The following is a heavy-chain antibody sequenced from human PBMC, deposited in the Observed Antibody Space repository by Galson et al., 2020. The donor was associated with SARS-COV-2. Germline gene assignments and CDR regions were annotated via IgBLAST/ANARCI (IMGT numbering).Heavy chain of an antibody. Sequence: ASVKVSCQASGYTFTTYGINWVRQATGQGLEWMGWMNPDTGNTAYAEKFQGRVTFTRNTSITTAYMELSSLTSEDTAVYYCARGPPEWELLFRGSPYWYFDLWGRGTLVTVSS. D-gene: IGHD1-26*01. CDR2: MNPDTGNT. V-gene: IGHV1-8*03. J-gene: IGHJ2*01. CDR1: GYTFTTYG. CDR3: ARGPPEWELLFRGSPYWYFDL.